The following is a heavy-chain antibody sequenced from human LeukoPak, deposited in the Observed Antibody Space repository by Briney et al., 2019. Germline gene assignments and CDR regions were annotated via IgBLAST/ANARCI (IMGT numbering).Heavy chain of an antibody. D-gene: IGHD4-17*01. J-gene: IGHJ4*02. CDR2: ISYSENT. CDR3: TSVTTNSNFDY. V-gene: IGHV4-39*01. Sequence: SETLSLTCTVSGDSIRRSNYYWAWIRQSPGKGLEWIGSISYSENTYYNPSLKSRAAISGDTSKNQFSLRLNSVTAADTAVYYCTSVTTNSNFDYWGQGTLVTVSS. CDR1: GDSIRRSNYY.